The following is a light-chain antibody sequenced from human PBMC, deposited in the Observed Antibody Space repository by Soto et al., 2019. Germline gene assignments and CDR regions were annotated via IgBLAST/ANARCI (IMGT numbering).Light chain of an antibody. J-gene: IGLJ2*01. CDR2: GNT. CDR1: SSNIGARYD. V-gene: IGLV1-40*01. Sequence: QSVLTQPPSVSGAPGQRVTISCTGSSSNIGARYDIHGYQQLPGTAPKLLIYGNTNRPSGVPDRFSGSKSGTSASLAITGLQAEDEADYFCQSYDSSLSSVVFGGGTKLTVL. CDR3: QSYDSSLSSVV.